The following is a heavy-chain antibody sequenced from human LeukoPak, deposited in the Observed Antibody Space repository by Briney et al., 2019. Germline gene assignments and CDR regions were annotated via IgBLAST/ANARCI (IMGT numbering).Heavy chain of an antibody. CDR3: ARSITMIGFDY. CDR2: IYDSGST. V-gene: IGHV4-39*01. Sequence: PSETLSLTCTVSGGSIRSSYYYWGWIRQPPGTGLEWIGSIYDSGSTYYNPSLKSRVTISVDTSKNQFSLKLNSVTAADTAVYYCARSITMIGFDYWGQGTLVTVSS. CDR1: GGSIRSSYYY. J-gene: IGHJ4*02. D-gene: IGHD3-10*02.